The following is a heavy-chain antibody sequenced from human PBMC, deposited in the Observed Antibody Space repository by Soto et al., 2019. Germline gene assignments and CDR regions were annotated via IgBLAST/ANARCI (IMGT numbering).Heavy chain of an antibody. CDR1: GFTFSVYW. CDR2: ISNHGSTT. J-gene: IGHJ4*02. Sequence: PGGSLRLSCAASGFTFSVYWMDWVRQAPGKGLGWLSRISNHGSTTNYADSVKGRFTISRDNAKNTVYLQMNSLRADDTAVYYCARGGVGAANDYWGQGTLVTVS. V-gene: IGHV3-74*01. CDR3: ARGGVGAANDY. D-gene: IGHD1-26*01.